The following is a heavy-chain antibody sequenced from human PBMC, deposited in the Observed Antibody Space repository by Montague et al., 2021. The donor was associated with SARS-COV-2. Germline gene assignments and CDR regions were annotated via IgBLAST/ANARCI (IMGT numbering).Heavy chain of an antibody. Sequence: SLRLSFSASGFTFSSYAMHWVRQAPGKGLEWVALTSYDGSNKYYVDSVKGRFTISRDNSKNTLYVQMNSLRAEDTAMYYCARAGSGSYRYGMDVWGQGTTVTVSS. CDR3: ARAGSGSYRYGMDV. CDR1: GFTFSSYA. V-gene: IGHV3-30*04. CDR2: TSYDGSNK. J-gene: IGHJ6*02. D-gene: IGHD3-10*01.